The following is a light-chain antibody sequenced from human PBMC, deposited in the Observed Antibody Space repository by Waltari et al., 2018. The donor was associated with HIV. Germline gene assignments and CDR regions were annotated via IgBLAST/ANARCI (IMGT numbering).Light chain of an antibody. V-gene: IGKV1-33*01. CDR2: GTS. Sequence: DIQLTQAPRPLSASGGGRGTSLCPASHDINNRLNWYQPKPAKVPKLLLFGTSYLETGVPSRFRGIGSGGDFVPTISCLHPEGVGTYYCQHYDALPYTFGQGPKVEI. CDR3: QHYDALPYT. CDR1: HDINNR. J-gene: IGKJ2*01.